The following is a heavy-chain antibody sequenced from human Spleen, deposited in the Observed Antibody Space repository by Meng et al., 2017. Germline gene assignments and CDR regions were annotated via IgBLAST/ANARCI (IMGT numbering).Heavy chain of an antibody. J-gene: IGHJ5*02. Sequence: QVQLPESGPGLVKPSGTLSLTCAVSGGSLSSSNWWSWVRQPPGKGLEWIGEIQPGGSTNYNPSLKRRVTISVDRSKNQFSLNLSSVTAADTAVYYCARIPDYDTSASWGQGTLVTVSS. V-gene: IGHV4-4*02. CDR2: IQPGGST. CDR3: ARIPDYDTSAS. CDR1: GGSLSSSNW. D-gene: IGHD3-22*01.